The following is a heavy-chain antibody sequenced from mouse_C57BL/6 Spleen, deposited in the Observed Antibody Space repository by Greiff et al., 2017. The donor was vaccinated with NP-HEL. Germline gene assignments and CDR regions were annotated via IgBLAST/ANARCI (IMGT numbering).Heavy chain of an antibody. V-gene: IGHV5-17*01. CDR3: ARSDDYDGYFDY. D-gene: IGHD2-4*01. J-gene: IGHJ2*01. CDR1: GFTFSDYG. CDR2: ISSGNSTI. Sequence: EVQLVESGGGLVKPGGSLKLSCAASGFTFSDYGMHWVRQAPEKGLEWVAYISSGNSTIYYADTVKGRFTISRDNAKNTLFLQMTSLRSEDTAMYYCARSDDYDGYFDYWGQGTTLTVSS.